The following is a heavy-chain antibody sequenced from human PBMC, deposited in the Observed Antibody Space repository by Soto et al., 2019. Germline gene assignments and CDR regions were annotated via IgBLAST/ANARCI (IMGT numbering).Heavy chain of an antibody. J-gene: IGHJ4*02. CDR1: GFTFSNAW. CDR2: IKSKTDGGTI. V-gene: IGHV3-15*01. Sequence: SLRLSCAASGFTFSNAWMSWVRQAPGKGLEWVGRIKSKTDGGTIYYAAPVKGRFTISRDDSKNTLYLQMNSLKTEDTAVYYCTTDPGGGISAREVPGYWGQGTLVTVSS. D-gene: IGHD6-6*01. CDR3: TTDPGGGISAREVPGY.